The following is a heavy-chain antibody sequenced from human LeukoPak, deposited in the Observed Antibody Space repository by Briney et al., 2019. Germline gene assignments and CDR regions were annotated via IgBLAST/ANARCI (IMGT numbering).Heavy chain of an antibody. J-gene: IGHJ4*02. D-gene: IGHD6-13*01. Sequence: PGGSLRLSCAASGFTFSSYNMNWVRQAPGKGLEWVSYISSGGSTTYYADSVKGRFTISRDRATNSLYLQMNSLRVEDTAVYYCARDRGSSRPNFDYWDQGTLVTVSS. CDR2: ISSGGSTT. CDR3: ARDRGSSRPNFDY. CDR1: GFTFSSYN. V-gene: IGHV3-48*01.